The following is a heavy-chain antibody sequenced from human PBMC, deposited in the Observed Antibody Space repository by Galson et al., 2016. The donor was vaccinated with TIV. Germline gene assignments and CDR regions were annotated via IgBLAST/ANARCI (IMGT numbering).Heavy chain of an antibody. CDR1: GFTFSSYF. V-gene: IGHV3-7*01. Sequence: SLRLSCAASGFTFSSYFMNWVRQAPGKGLEWVANITPDGGEKHYVDSVKGRFTISRDNAKNSLYLQMNSLRAEDTAIYYCAREPTVFGVLSGLDSWGPGTLVTVSS. CDR2: ITPDGGEK. J-gene: IGHJ4*02. D-gene: IGHD3-3*01. CDR3: AREPTVFGVLSGLDS.